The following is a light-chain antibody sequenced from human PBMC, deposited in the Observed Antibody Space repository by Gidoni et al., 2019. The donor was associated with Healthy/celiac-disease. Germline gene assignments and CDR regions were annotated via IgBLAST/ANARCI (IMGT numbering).Light chain of an antibody. CDR1: QSVSSY. J-gene: IGKJ2*01. CDR3: QQRSNWPT. Sequence: EIVLTQSPATLSLSPGERATLSCRASQSVSSYLAWYQQKPGQAPRLLIYDASNRATGIPARFSCSGSGTDFTLTISSLEPEDFAVYYCQQRSNWPTFGQXTKLEIK. CDR2: DAS. V-gene: IGKV3-11*01.